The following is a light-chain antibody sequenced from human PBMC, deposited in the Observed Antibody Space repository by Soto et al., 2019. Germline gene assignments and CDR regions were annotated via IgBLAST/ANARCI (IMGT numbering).Light chain of an antibody. J-gene: IGKJ2*01. V-gene: IGKV3-15*01. CDR1: QSVSSN. CDR2: GAS. Sequence: EIVMTQSPATLSVSPGDRATISCRASQSVSSNLAWYQQKPGQAPRLLIYGASTRATGIPARFSGSGSGTEFTLTISSLQSEDFAVYYCQQYNNWPNTFGQGTKLEIK. CDR3: QQYNNWPNT.